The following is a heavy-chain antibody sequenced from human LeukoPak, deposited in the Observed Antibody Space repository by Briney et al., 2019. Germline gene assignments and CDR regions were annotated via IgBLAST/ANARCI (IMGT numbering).Heavy chain of an antibody. Sequence: KPSETLSLTCTVSGGSISGYYWSWIRQPPGKGLEWIGEINHSGSTNYNPSLKSRVTISVDTSKNQFSLKLSSVTAADTAVYYCARKLRFLGYFDYWGQGTLVTVSS. D-gene: IGHD3-3*01. CDR3: ARKLRFLGYFDY. V-gene: IGHV4-34*01. CDR2: INHSGST. J-gene: IGHJ4*02. CDR1: GGSISGYY.